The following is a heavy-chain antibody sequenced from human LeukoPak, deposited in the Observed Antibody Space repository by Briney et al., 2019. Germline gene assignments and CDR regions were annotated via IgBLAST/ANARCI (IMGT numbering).Heavy chain of an antibody. V-gene: IGHV1-2*06. CDR1: GGTFSRHA. CDR3: ARVLMGATTDFDY. Sequence: ASVKVSCKASGGTFSRHAISWVRQAPGQGLEWMGRIDPNSGGANYAQKFQGRVTMTRDTSISTAYMELSRLRSDDTAVYYCARVLMGATTDFDYWGQGTLVTVSS. CDR2: IDPNSGGA. D-gene: IGHD1-26*01. J-gene: IGHJ4*02.